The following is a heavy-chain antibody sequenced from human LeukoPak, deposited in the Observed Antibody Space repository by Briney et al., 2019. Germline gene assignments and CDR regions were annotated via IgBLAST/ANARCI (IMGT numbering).Heavy chain of an antibody. Sequence: GGSLRLSCAAPGFSFTSYSMNWVRQAPGKGLEWVSSISSGSSHIYYADSVRGRFTISRDNAKNSLYLQMNSLRAEDTAVYYCAKFWSAQLVPPYSDYWGQGTLVTVSS. CDR1: GFSFTSYS. V-gene: IGHV3-21*04. J-gene: IGHJ4*02. D-gene: IGHD6-13*01. CDR3: AKFWSAQLVPPYSDY. CDR2: ISSGSSHI.